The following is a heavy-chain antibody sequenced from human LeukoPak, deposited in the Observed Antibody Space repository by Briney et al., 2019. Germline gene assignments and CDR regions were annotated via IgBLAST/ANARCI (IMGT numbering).Heavy chain of an antibody. D-gene: IGHD3-22*01. CDR3: AKGPADSSGYIY. CDR1: GYTFTSYY. V-gene: IGHV1-46*01. J-gene: IGHJ4*02. CDR2: INPSGGGT. Sequence: ASVTVSCKASGYTFTSYYIHWVRQAPGQGLEWMGVINPSGGGTSYAQKFQGRFTISRDNAKNSLYLQMNSLRAEDTAVYYCAKGPADSSGYIYWGQGTLVTVSS.